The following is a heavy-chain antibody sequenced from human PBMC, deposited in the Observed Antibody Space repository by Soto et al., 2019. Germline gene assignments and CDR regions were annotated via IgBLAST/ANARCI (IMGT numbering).Heavy chain of an antibody. CDR1: GFTFNSYW. V-gene: IGHV3-7*01. Sequence: GGSLRLSCAASGFTFNSYWMSWVRQAPGKGLEWVANIKQDGSEKYYVDSVEGRFTISRDNAKNSLYLQMNSLRAEDTAVYYCARSESSGYYGPNFQHWGQGTLVTVSS. CDR2: IKQDGSEK. D-gene: IGHD3-22*01. J-gene: IGHJ1*01. CDR3: ARSESSGYYGPNFQH.